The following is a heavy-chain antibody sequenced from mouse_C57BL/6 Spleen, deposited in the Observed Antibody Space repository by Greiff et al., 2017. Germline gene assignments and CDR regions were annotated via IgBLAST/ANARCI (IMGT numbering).Heavy chain of an antibody. Sequence: EVQLQESGPGMVKPSQSLSLTCTVTGYSITSGYDWHWIRHFPGNKLEWMGYISYSGSTNYNPSLKSRISFTHDTSKNHFFLKLNSVTTDDTATCECARGGYYPYAMDYWGQGTSVTVSS. CDR2: ISYSGST. V-gene: IGHV3-1*01. J-gene: IGHJ4*01. CDR3: ARGGYYPYAMDY. CDR1: GYSITSGYD. D-gene: IGHD2-3*01.